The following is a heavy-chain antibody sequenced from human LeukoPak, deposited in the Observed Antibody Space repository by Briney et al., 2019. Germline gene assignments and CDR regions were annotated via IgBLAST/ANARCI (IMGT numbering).Heavy chain of an antibody. CDR3: AKTESYGREGPRDY. Sequence: PSETLSLTCAVYGGSFSGYYWSWVRQAPGKGLEWVSAISGSGGSTYYADSVKGRFTISRDNSKNTLYLQMNSLRAEDTAVYYCAKTESYGREGPRDYWGQGTLVTVSS. J-gene: IGHJ4*02. CDR2: ISGSGGST. CDR1: GGSFSGYY. D-gene: IGHD4-17*01. V-gene: IGHV3-23*01.